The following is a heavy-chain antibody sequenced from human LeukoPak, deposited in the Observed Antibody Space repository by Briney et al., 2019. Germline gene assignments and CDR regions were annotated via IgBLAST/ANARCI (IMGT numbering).Heavy chain of an antibody. Sequence: SETLSLTCTVSGGSISSYYWIFIRQPPGKGLEWIGHIFDRGSTKYNPSLKSLFTISVDKSKNQFSLRLSSVTAADTAVYYCARSRIAAGAPSFDRWGQGILVTVSS. V-gene: IGHV4-59*12. CDR1: GGSISSYY. CDR3: ARSRIAAGAPSFDR. CDR2: IFDRGST. D-gene: IGHD6-13*01. J-gene: IGHJ4*02.